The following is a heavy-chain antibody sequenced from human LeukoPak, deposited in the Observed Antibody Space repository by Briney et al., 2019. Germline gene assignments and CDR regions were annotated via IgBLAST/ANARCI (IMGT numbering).Heavy chain of an antibody. D-gene: IGHD1-26*01. V-gene: IGHV1-69*04. CDR2: IIPLFGIA. CDR1: GGTFSSSA. Sequence: ASVKVSCKASGGTFSSSAISWVRQAPGQGLERMGRIIPLFGIANYAQEFRGRVTITADRSTSTAYMELSSLRSEDTAVYYCARVEGLGATTVGFDYWGQGTLVTVSS. CDR3: ARVEGLGATTVGFDY. J-gene: IGHJ4*02.